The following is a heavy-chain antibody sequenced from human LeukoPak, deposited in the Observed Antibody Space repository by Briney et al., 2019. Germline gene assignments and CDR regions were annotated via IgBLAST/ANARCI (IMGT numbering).Heavy chain of an antibody. CDR1: GFTVSSNY. CDR3: TREQDREAAATVVGDY. J-gene: IGHJ4*02. V-gene: IGHV3-66*01. D-gene: IGHD4-23*01. Sequence: PGGSLRLSCAASGFTVSSNYMNWVRQAPGKGLEWVSVIYSDRSTYYADPVKGRFTISRDNAKNSLYLQMNSLRAEDTAVYYCTREQDREAAATVVGDYWGQGTLVTVSS. CDR2: IYSDRST.